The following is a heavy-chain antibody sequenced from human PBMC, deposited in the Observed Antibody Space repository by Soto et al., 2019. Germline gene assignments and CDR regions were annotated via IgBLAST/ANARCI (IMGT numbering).Heavy chain of an antibody. D-gene: IGHD3-3*01. J-gene: IGHJ6*02. CDR3: ARGYYDFWSGYYYYGMDV. V-gene: IGHV3-66*01. Sequence: GGSLRLSCAASGFTVSSNYMSWVRQAPGKGLEWVSVIYSGGSTYYADSVKGRFTISRDNSKNTLYLQMNSLRAEDTAVYYCARGYYDFWSGYYYYGMDVWGQGTTVTVSS. CDR2: IYSGGST. CDR1: GFTVSSNY.